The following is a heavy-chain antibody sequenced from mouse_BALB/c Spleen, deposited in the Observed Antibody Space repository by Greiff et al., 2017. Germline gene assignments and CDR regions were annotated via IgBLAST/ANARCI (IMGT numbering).Heavy chain of an antibody. V-gene: IGHV1S81*02. J-gene: IGHJ3*01. CDR2: INPSNGRT. Sequence: QVQLKQPGAELVKPGASVKLSCKASGYTFTSYWMHWVKQRPGQGLEWIGEINPSNGRTNYNEKFKSKATLTVDKSSSTAYMQLSSLTSEDSAVYYGAGGFAYWGQGTLVTVSA. CDR3: AGGFAY. CDR1: GYTFTSYW.